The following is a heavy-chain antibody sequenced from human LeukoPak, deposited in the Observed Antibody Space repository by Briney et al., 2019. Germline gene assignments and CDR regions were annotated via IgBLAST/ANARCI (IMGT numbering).Heavy chain of an antibody. V-gene: IGHV3-7*01. CDR3: AKIGLGSSSWWYFDY. D-gene: IGHD6-13*01. CDR1: GFTFSNYW. Sequence: PGGSLRLSCAASGFTFSNYWMSWVRQAPGKGLEWVANIKRDGSDNYYVGSVEGRFTVSRDNSKNTVHLQMSSLRAEDTAVYYCAKIGLGSSSWWYFDYWGQGALVTVSS. CDR2: IKRDGSDN. J-gene: IGHJ4*02.